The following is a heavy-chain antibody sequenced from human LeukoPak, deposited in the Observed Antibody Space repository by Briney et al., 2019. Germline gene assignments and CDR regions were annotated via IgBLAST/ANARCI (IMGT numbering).Heavy chain of an antibody. CDR2: IYYSGST. D-gene: IGHD3-22*01. CDR3: AGALVVVSDAFDI. Sequence: SETLSLTCTVSGGSISSYYWSWIRQPPGKGLEWIGYIYYSGSTNYDPSLKSRVTISVDTSNNQFSLKLSSVTAADTAVYYCAGALVVVSDAFDIWGQGTMVTVSP. J-gene: IGHJ3*02. CDR1: GGSISSYY. V-gene: IGHV4-59*01.